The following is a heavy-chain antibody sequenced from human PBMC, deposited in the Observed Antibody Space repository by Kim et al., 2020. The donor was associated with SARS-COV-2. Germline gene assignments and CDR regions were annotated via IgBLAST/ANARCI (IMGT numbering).Heavy chain of an antibody. CDR1: GFTFSSYW. CDR3: ARDPAYYDSSGPLRH. J-gene: IGHJ4*02. Sequence: GGSLRLSCAASGFTFSSYWMSWVRQAPGKGLEWVANIKQDGSEKYYVDSVKGRFTISRDNAKNSLYLQMNSLRAEDTAVYYCARDPAYYDSSGPLRHWGQGTLVTVSS. V-gene: IGHV3-7*01. CDR2: IKQDGSEK. D-gene: IGHD3-22*01.